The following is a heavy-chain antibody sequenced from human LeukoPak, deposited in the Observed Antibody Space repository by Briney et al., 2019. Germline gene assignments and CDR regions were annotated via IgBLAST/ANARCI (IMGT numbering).Heavy chain of an antibody. Sequence: ASVNVSFKASGYTFTGYYMHWVRQAPGQGLAWMGWINPNSGGTNYAQKFQGRVTMTRDTSISTAYMELSRLRSDDTAVYYCARDSGSYPFDYWGQGTLVTVSS. J-gene: IGHJ4*02. CDR1: GYTFTGYY. V-gene: IGHV1-2*02. CDR2: INPNSGGT. CDR3: ARDSGSYPFDY. D-gene: IGHD1-26*01.